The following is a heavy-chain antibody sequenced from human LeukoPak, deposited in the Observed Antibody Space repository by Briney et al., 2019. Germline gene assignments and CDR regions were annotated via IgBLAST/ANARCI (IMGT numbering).Heavy chain of an antibody. D-gene: IGHD6-13*01. J-gene: IGHJ4*02. Sequence: GGYLRLSCAASGFTFSSYAMSWVRQAPGKGLEWASAISGSGGSTYYADSVKGRFTISRDNSKNTLYLQMNSLRAEDTAVYYCAKTPAGSWYPQGFDYWGQGTLVTVSS. CDR3: AKTPAGSWYPQGFDY. CDR1: GFTFSSYA. V-gene: IGHV3-23*01. CDR2: ISGSGGST.